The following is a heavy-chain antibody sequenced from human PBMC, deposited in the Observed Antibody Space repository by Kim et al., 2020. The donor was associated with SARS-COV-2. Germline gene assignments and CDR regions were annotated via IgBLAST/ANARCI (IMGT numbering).Heavy chain of an antibody. Sequence: DTRYSPSSQGQVTISADKSISNAYLQWSSLKASDTAMYYCARHSSSCFDYWGQGTLVTVSS. J-gene: IGHJ4*02. CDR3: ARHSSSCFDY. CDR2: DT. V-gene: IGHV5-51*01. D-gene: IGHD6-13*01.